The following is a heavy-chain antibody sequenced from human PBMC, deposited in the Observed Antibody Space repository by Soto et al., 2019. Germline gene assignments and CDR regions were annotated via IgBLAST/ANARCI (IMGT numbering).Heavy chain of an antibody. D-gene: IGHD6-13*01. Sequence: SETLSLTCTVSGGSISSYYWSWIRQPPGKGLEWIGYIYYSGSTYYNPSLKSRVTISVDTSKNQFSLKLSSVTAADTAVYYCARRPSRYSSSWLHYFDYWGKGTLVTVSS. CDR3: ARRPSRYSSSWLHYFDY. J-gene: IGHJ4*02. V-gene: IGHV4-59*12. CDR1: GGSISSYY. CDR2: IYYSGST.